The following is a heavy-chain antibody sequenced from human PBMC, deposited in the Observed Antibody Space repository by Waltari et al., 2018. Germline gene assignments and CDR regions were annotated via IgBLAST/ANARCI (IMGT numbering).Heavy chain of an antibody. Sequence: QVQLQESGPGLVKPSETLSLTCTVSGYSISSGYYWGWIRPPPGKGLEWIGSIYHSGSTYYNPSLKSRVSISVDTSKNQFSLKLSSVTAADTAVYYCAVGGGPGYYYYMDVWGKGTTVTISS. CDR2: IYHSGST. V-gene: IGHV4-38-2*02. D-gene: IGHD3-10*01. CDR1: GYSISSGYY. CDR3: AVGGGPGYYYYMDV. J-gene: IGHJ6*03.